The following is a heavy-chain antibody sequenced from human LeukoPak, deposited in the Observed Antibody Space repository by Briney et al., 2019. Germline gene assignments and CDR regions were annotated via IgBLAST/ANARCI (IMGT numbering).Heavy chain of an antibody. Sequence: GGSLRLSCAASGFTFSSYSMNWVRRAPGKGLEWVSSISGISTYIYYADSVKGRFTISRDNAKNSLYLQMSSLRAEDSAMYYCATYRHLPYWGQGILVTVSS. CDR1: GFTFSSYS. CDR2: ISGISTYI. CDR3: ATYRHLPY. V-gene: IGHV3-21*01. J-gene: IGHJ4*02. D-gene: IGHD2-2*02.